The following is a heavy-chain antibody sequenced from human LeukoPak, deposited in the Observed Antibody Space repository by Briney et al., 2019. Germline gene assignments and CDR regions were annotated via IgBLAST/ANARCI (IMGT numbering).Heavy chain of an antibody. J-gene: IGHJ6*02. Sequence: PGGSLRLSCAASGFTVSSNYMSWVRQAPGKGLEWVSVIYSGGSTYYADSVKGRFTISRDNSKNTLYLQMNSLRAEDTAVYYCARGAVATPSGGYYGMDVWGQGTTVTVSS. CDR3: ARGAVATPSGGYYGMDV. V-gene: IGHV3-66*01. CDR1: GFTVSSNY. D-gene: IGHD5-12*01. CDR2: IYSGGST.